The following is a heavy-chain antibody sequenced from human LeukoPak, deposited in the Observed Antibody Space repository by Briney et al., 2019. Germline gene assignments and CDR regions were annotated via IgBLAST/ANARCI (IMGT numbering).Heavy chain of an antibody. J-gene: IGHJ4*02. CDR3: ARHPTVTTLAFDY. CDR1: GYSFTSYW. D-gene: IGHD4-17*01. CDR2: IYPGDSDT. Sequence: GESLKISCKGSGYSFTSYWISWVRQMPGKGLEWLGIIYPGDSDTRYSPSFQGQVTISADKSISTAYLQWSSLKASDTAMYYCARHPTVTTLAFDYWGQGTLVTVSS. V-gene: IGHV5-51*01.